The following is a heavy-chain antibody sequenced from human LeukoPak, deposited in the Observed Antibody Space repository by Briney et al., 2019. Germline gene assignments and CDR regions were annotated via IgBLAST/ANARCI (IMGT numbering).Heavy chain of an antibody. CDR2: ISYDGSNK. D-gene: IGHD3-22*01. J-gene: IGHJ4*02. V-gene: IGHV3-30-3*01. CDR1: GFTFSSYA. Sequence: GVLRLSCAASGFTFSSYAMHWVRQAPGKGLEWVAVISYDGSNKYYADSVKGRFTISRDNSKNTLYLQMNSLRAEDTAVYYCARDIPYYYDSSGYYPDHFDYWGQGTLVTVSS. CDR3: ARDIPYYYDSSGYYPDHFDY.